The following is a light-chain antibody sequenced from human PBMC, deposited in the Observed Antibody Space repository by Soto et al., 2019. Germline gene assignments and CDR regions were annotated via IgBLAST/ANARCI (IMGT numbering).Light chain of an antibody. CDR2: GAS. J-gene: IGKJ1*01. Sequence: EIVLTQSPGTLSLSPGERATLSCRASQSVSSSYLAWYQQKPGQAPRLLIYGASSRATGIPDRFSGSGSGTDCTLTISRLEPEDFAVYYCQQYGSSRWTFGQGTRVDIK. CDR1: QSVSSSY. CDR3: QQYGSSRWT. V-gene: IGKV3-20*01.